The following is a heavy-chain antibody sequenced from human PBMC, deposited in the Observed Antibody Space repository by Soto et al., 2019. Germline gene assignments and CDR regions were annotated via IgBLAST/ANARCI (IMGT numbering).Heavy chain of an antibody. V-gene: IGHV3-53*01. Sequence: GGSLRLSCAASGFTVSSNYMSWVRQAPGKGLEWVSVIYSGGSTYYADSVKGRFTISRDNSKNTLYLQMNSLRAEDTAVYYCARDHHSSGWYLNDYYYGMDVWGQGTTVTVSS. D-gene: IGHD6-19*01. CDR1: GFTVSSNY. CDR3: ARDHHSSGWYLNDYYYGMDV. J-gene: IGHJ6*02. CDR2: IYSGGST.